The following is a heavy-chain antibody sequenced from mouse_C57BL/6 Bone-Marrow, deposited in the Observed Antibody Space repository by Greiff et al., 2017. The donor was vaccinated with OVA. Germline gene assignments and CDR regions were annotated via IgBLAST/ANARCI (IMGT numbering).Heavy chain of an antibody. D-gene: IGHD1-1*01. V-gene: IGHV1-81*01. Sequence: QVQLQQSGAELARPGASVKLSCKASGYTFTSYGISWVKQSTGQGLEWIGEIYPSRGNTYYNEKFKGKATLTADKSSSTAYMELSSLTSEDSAVYYCAINYNGIIPYAIYYWGKGTTVTVSS. CDR3: AINYNGIIPYAIYY. J-gene: IGHJ4*01. CDR2: IYPSRGNT. CDR1: GYTFTSYG.